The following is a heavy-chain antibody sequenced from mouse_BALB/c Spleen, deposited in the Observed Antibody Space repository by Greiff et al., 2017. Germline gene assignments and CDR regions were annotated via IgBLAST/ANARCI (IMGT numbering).Heavy chain of an antibody. V-gene: IGHV14-3*02. D-gene: IGHD2-1*01. CDR1: GFNIKDTY. J-gene: IGHJ3*01. CDR2: IDPANGNT. CDR3: ARWGGNYLPWFAY. Sequence: DVQLQESGAELVKPGASVKLSCTASGFNIKDTYMHWVKQRPEQGLEWIGRIDPANGNTKYDPKFQGKATITADTSSNTAYLQLSSLTSEDTAVYYCARWGGNYLPWFAYWGQGTLVTVSA.